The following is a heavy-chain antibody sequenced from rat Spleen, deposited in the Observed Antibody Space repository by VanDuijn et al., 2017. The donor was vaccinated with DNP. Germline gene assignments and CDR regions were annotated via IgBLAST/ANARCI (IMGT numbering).Heavy chain of an antibody. CDR2: IIYDGGGT. CDR1: GFTFSDYN. V-gene: IGHV5S10*01. D-gene: IGHD1-7*01. J-gene: IGHJ2*01. Sequence: EVQLVESGGGLVQPGNSLKLSCAASGFTFSDYNMAWVRQAPKKGLEWVATIIYDGGGTYYRDSVKGRFTISRDNAKSTLYLQMDSLRSEDTATYYCATEDYGYPFDYWGQGVMVTVPS. CDR3: ATEDYGYPFDY.